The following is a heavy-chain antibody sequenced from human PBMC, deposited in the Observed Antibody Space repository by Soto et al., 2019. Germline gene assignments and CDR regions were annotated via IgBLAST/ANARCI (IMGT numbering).Heavy chain of an antibody. D-gene: IGHD3-10*01. CDR3: ARAQGSGFLVS. V-gene: IGHV4-30-4*01. CDR2: ISYSGST. CDR1: GGSIRSGDYY. J-gene: IGHJ4*02. Sequence: QVQLQESGPGLVKPSQTLSLTCTVSGGSIRSGDYYWSWIRQPPGKGLEWIGYISYSGSTYYNPSPKRRVTGSVDTAKNQFSLKLSSVTAADTAVYYCARAQGSGFLVSWGQGTLVTVSS.